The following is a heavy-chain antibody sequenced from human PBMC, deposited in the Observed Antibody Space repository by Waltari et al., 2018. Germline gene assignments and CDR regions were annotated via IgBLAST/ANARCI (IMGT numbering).Heavy chain of an antibody. CDR1: GDPMSGNSW. CDR2: VHRNGRT. Sequence: QLQLQESGPGLVKPSGTLSLTCVVSGDPMSGNSWWRWVRQSPDKGLEWIGQVHRNGRTNYNPALASRAIVSLDSSMNQFSLRILSATAADTAVYYCARDLGRGLFLDSWGQGTLVKVSP. D-gene: IGHD2-15*01. J-gene: IGHJ4*02. CDR3: ARDLGRGLFLDS. V-gene: IGHV4-4*02.